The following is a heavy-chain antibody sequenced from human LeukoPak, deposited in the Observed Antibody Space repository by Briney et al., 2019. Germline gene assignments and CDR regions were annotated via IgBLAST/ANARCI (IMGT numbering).Heavy chain of an antibody. D-gene: IGHD1-1*01. CDR3: ARDLNAQSRAFDI. Sequence: AGGFLRLSCAASGLTVGSNYMTWVRQAPGKGLEWVSVIYSAGDTYYTDSVKGRFTISRDNSQNTVYLQMNSLRAEDTAVYYCARDLNAQSRAFDIWGRGTMVTVSS. CDR2: IYSAGDT. J-gene: IGHJ3*02. CDR1: GLTVGSNY. V-gene: IGHV3-53*01.